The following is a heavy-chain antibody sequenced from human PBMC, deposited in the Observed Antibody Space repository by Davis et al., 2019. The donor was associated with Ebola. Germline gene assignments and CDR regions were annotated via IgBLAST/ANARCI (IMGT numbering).Heavy chain of an antibody. V-gene: IGHV3-23*01. CDR1: GFVFSSYV. D-gene: IGHD2/OR15-2a*01. CDR3: AKDNRNIWSEV. Sequence: GGSLRLSCAASGFVFSSYVMSWVRRAPGKGLEWVSTLGLSADTYYADSVKGRFTISRDNSKNTLHLQMNSLRVEDTAMYYCAKDNRNIWSEVWGQGTMVTVSS. CDR2: LGLSADT. J-gene: IGHJ3*01.